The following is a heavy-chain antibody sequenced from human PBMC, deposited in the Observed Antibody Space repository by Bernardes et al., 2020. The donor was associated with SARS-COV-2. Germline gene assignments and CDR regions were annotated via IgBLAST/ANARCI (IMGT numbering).Heavy chain of an antibody. CDR1: GFTFSSYA. CDR3: ARDYEVLAAASSDYGMEV. Sequence: GGSLRLSRAASGFTFSSYAMHWVRQAPGKVLVWVSVISYVGSNKYYADSVKGRFTISRDNSKKTLYLQMNSLRAEDTDVYYCARDYEVLAAASSDYGMEVWGQGTTVTV. V-gene: IGHV3-30-3*01. J-gene: IGHJ6*01. D-gene: IGHD6-13*01. CDR2: ISYVGSNK.